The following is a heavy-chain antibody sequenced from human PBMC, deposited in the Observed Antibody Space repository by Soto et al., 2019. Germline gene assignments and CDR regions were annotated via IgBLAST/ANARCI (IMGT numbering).Heavy chain of an antibody. D-gene: IGHD3-10*01. Sequence: QVQLQESGPGLVKPSETLSLTCTVSGGSISSYYWSWIRQPPGKGLEWIGYIYYSGSTNYNPSRKSRVTISVDTSKNHLSLRLSYVTAADKAEYDCARQDGSGSYPNFDYWGQGTLVTVSS. CDR1: GGSISSYY. J-gene: IGHJ4*02. CDR3: ARQDGSGSYPNFDY. V-gene: IGHV4-59*08. CDR2: IYYSGST.